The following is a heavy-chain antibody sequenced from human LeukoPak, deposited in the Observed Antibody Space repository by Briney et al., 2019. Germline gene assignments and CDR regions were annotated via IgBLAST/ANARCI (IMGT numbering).Heavy chain of an antibody. Sequence: ASVKVSCKASGYTFTSYGISWVRQAPGQGLEWMGWISAYNGNTNYAQKFQGRVTMTRNTSISTAYMELSSLRSEDTAVYYCARALYGDDAFDIWGQGTMVTVSS. D-gene: IGHD4-17*01. CDR1: GYTFTSYG. J-gene: IGHJ3*02. CDR3: ARALYGDDAFDI. CDR2: ISAYNGNT. V-gene: IGHV1-18*01.